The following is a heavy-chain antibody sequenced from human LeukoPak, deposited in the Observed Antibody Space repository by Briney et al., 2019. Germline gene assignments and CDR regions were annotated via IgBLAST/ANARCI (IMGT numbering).Heavy chain of an antibody. Sequence: GGSLRLSCAASGFTFSSYAMSWVRQAPGKGLEWVSAISGSGGSTYYADSVKGRIIISRDNSKNTLYLQMNSLRAEDTALYYCAKYCSSTNCLDYWGQGTLVTVSS. CDR1: GFTFSSYA. J-gene: IGHJ4*02. V-gene: IGHV3-23*01. CDR3: AKYCSSTNCLDY. D-gene: IGHD2-2*01. CDR2: ISGSGGST.